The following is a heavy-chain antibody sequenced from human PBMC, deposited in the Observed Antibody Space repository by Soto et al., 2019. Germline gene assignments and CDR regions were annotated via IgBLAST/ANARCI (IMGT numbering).Heavy chain of an antibody. CDR3: ARGRIRVRGVIALGPYYYYYGMDV. V-gene: IGHV1-8*01. Sequence: ASVKVSCKASGYTFTSYDINWVRQATGQGLEWMGWMNPNSGNTGYAQKFQGRVTMTRNTSISTAYMELSSLRSEATAVYYCARGRIRVRGVIALGPYYYYYGMDVWGQGTTVTVSS. CDR1: GYTFTSYD. D-gene: IGHD3-10*01. J-gene: IGHJ6*02. CDR2: MNPNSGNT.